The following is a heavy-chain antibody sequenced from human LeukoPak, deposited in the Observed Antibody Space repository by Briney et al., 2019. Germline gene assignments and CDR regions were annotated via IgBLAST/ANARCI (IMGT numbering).Heavy chain of an antibody. CDR1: GGTFSSYA. V-gene: IGHV1-69*05. Sequence: ASVKVSCKASGGTFSSYAISWVRQAPGQGLEWMGGIIPIFGTANYAQKFQGRVTITTDESTSTAYMELSSLRSEDTAVYYCARAYYYYHYMDVWGKGTTVTVSS. J-gene: IGHJ6*03. CDR2: IIPIFGTA. CDR3: ARAYYYYHYMDV.